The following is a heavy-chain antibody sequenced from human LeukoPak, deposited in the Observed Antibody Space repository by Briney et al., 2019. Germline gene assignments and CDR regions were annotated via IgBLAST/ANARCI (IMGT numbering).Heavy chain of an antibody. D-gene: IGHD6-13*01. CDR1: GFTFDDYG. Sequence: GGSLRLSCAASGFTFDDYGMSWVRQAPGKGLEWVSGINWNGGSTGYADSVRGRFTISRDNAKNSLYLQMNSLRAEDTALYYCARTLGAAAGTQYFDYWGQGTLVTVSS. V-gene: IGHV3-20*04. J-gene: IGHJ4*02. CDR2: INWNGGST. CDR3: ARTLGAAAGTQYFDY.